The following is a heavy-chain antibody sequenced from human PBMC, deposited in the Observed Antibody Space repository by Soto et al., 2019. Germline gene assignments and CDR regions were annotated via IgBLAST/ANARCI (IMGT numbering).Heavy chain of an antibody. V-gene: IGHV4-31*03. Sequence: PSETLSLTCTVSGGSISSGGYYWSWIRQHPGKGLEWIGYIYYSGSTYYNPSLKSRVTISVDTSKNQFSLKLSSVTAADTAVYYCARGDYGDYDRYYFDYWGQGTLVTVSS. D-gene: IGHD4-17*01. CDR1: GGSISSGGYY. J-gene: IGHJ4*02. CDR2: IYYSGST. CDR3: ARGDYGDYDRYYFDY.